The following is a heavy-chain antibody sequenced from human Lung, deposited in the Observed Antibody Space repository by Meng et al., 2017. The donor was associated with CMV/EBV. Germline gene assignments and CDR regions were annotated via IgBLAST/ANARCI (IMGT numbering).Heavy chain of an antibody. J-gene: IGHJ4*02. V-gene: IGHV4-30-4*01. Sequence: HVQRTGQGPGLLKPSHPLSLTCTVPVDSSSSGEYFWSWIRQPPGKGLEWIGYMDYRGSTFYNPSLKSRVTISVDTSKNQFSLKLSSVTAADTAVYFCARGELLWDYWGQGTLVTVSS. CDR3: ARGELLWDY. CDR2: MDYRGST. D-gene: IGHD2-2*01. CDR1: VDSSSSGEYF.